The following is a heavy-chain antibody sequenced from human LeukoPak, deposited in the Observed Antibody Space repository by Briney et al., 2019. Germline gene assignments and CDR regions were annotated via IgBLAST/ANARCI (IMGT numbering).Heavy chain of an antibody. J-gene: IGHJ4*02. Sequence: PGGSLRLSCAASGFTFSSYSMNWVRQAPGNGLEWVSSISSSSSYIYYADSVKGRFTISRDNAKNSLYLQMNSLRAEDTAVYYCARRYSGSYAAFDYWGQGTLVTVSS. CDR1: GFTFSSYS. D-gene: IGHD1-26*01. CDR3: ARRYSGSYAAFDY. CDR2: ISSSSSYI. V-gene: IGHV3-21*01.